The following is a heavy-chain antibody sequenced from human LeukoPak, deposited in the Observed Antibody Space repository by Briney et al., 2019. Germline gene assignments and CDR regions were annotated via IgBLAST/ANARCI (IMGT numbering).Heavy chain of an antibody. J-gene: IGHJ4*02. Sequence: GGSLRLSCAASGFTFSSYSMNWVRQAPGKGLEWVSSISSSSSYIYYADSVKGRFTISRDNAKNSLYLQMNSLRAEDTAVYYCARGPRYYYDSSGLFDYWGQGTLVTVSS. CDR3: ARGPRYYYDSSGLFDY. CDR1: GFTFSSYS. CDR2: ISSSSSYI. D-gene: IGHD3-22*01. V-gene: IGHV3-21*01.